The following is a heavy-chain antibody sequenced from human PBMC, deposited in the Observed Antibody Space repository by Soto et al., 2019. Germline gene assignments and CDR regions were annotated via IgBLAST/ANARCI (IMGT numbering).Heavy chain of an antibody. J-gene: IGHJ4*02. CDR2: IKSKTDGGTT. CDR3: TTVPGLVTNIVVVPAAGHFDY. Sequence: GGSLRLSCAASGFTFSNAWMSWVRQAPGKGLEWVGRIKSKTDGGTTDYAAPVKGRFTISRDDSKNTLYLQMNSLKTEDTAVYYCTTVPGLVTNIVVVPAAGHFDYWGQGTLVTVSS. D-gene: IGHD2-2*01. V-gene: IGHV3-15*01. CDR1: GFTFSNAW.